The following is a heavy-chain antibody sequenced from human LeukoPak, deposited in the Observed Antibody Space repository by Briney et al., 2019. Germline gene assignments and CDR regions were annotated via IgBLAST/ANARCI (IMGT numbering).Heavy chain of an antibody. CDR1: GGSISSSSYY. CDR2: IYYSGST. Sequence: SETLSLTCTVSGGSISSSSYYWGWIRQPPGKGLEWIGSIYYSGSTYYNPSLKSRVTISVDTSKNQFSLKLSSVTAADTAVYYCAGAGNFDWLSISSYFDYWGQGTLVTVSS. J-gene: IGHJ4*02. D-gene: IGHD3-9*01. CDR3: AGAGNFDWLSISSYFDY. V-gene: IGHV4-39*01.